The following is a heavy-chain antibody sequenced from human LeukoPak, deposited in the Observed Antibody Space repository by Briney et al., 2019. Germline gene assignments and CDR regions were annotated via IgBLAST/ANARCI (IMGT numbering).Heavy chain of an antibody. D-gene: IGHD7-27*01. CDR1: GYTLSSYT. V-gene: IGHV3-30*04. J-gene: IGHJ4*02. Sequence: GGSLRLSCAVSGYTLSSYTMQWVRQAPGKGLEWVALTSSDGNKYFADSVQGRFTISRDNSRNTVYLQLDSLRPDDTAVYYCAIEMGIRPLYLDNWGQGTLVTVSS. CDR3: AIEMGIRPLYLDN. CDR2: TSSDGNK.